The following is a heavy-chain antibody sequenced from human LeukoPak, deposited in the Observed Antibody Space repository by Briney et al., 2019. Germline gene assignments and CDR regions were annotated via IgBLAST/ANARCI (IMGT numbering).Heavy chain of an antibody. CDR2: IYHSGST. V-gene: IGHV4-30-2*01. CDR1: GVSIVSSAYS. D-gene: IGHD3-3*01. J-gene: IGHJ6*03. CDR3: ARVGITIFGHYMDV. Sequence: SETLSLTCTVSGVSIVSSAYSWSRIRQPPGKGLEWIGYIYHSGSTLYNPSLKSRVTISLDRSKDQLSLRLTSVTAADTAVYYCARVGITIFGHYMDVWGKGTTVTVSS.